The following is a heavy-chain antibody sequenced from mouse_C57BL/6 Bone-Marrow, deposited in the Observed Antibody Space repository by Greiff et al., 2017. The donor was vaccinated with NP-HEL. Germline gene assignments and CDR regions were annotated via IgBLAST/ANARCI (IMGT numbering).Heavy chain of an antibody. J-gene: IGHJ4*01. CDR2: INPNNGGT. Sequence: EVKLQQSGPELVKPGASVKMSCKASGYTFTDYNMHWVKQSHGKSLEWIGYINPNNGGTSYNQKFKGKATLTVNKSSSTAYMELRSLTSEDSAVYYCARAGYYGSTRYYAMDYWGQGTSVTVSS. CDR1: GYTFTDYN. V-gene: IGHV1-22*01. CDR3: ARAGYYGSTRYYAMDY. D-gene: IGHD1-1*01.